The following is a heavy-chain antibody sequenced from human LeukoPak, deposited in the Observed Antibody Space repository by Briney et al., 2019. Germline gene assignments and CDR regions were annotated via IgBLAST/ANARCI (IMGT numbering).Heavy chain of an antibody. CDR1: GGSISSSSYY. V-gene: IGHV4-61*01. D-gene: IGHD6-13*01. J-gene: IGHJ6*03. CDR3: ARDLRSWHEYYMDV. CDR2: IYYSGST. Sequence: PSETLSLTCTVSGGSISSSSYYWSWIRQPPGKGLEWIGYIYYSGSTNYNPSLKSRVTISVDTSKNQFSLKLSSVTAADTAVYYCARDLRSWHEYYMDVWGKGTTVTVSS.